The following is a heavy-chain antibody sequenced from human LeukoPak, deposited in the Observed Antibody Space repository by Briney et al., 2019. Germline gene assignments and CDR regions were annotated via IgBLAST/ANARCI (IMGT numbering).Heavy chain of an antibody. CDR1: GYSISSGYY. J-gene: IGHJ4*02. CDR2: IYHSGST. CDR3: ARERTAMAFDY. V-gene: IGHV4-38-2*02. D-gene: IGHD5-18*01. Sequence: KSSETLSLTCTVSGYSISSGYYWGWIRQPPGKGLEWIGSIYHSGSTYYNPSLKSRVTISVDTSKNQFSLKLSSVTAADTAVYYCARERTAMAFDYWGQGTLVTVSS.